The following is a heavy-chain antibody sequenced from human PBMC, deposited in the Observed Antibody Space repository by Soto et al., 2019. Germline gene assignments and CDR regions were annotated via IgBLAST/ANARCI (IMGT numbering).Heavy chain of an antibody. V-gene: IGHV3-23*01. D-gene: IGHD3-3*01. Sequence: GVSLRLSCAASGFTFSSYAMSWVRQAPGKGLEWVSSVSGGGDGTYYADSVKGRFTISRDNSKNTLYLQMNSLRAQDTAVYFCTKGPIFGVVTHYSDSWGQGTLVTVSS. CDR3: TKGPIFGVVTHYSDS. J-gene: IGHJ4*02. CDR2: VSGGGDGT. CDR1: GFTFSSYA.